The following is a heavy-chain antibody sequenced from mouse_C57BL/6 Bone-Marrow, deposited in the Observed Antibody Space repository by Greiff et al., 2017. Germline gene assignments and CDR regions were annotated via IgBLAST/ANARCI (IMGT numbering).Heavy chain of an antibody. J-gene: IGHJ2*01. CDR2: IDPEIGDT. D-gene: IGHD1-1*02. V-gene: IGHV14-4*01. CDR1: GFNIKDDY. CDR3: SSLGGNYFDF. Sequence: EVMLVESGAELVRPGASVKLSCTASGFNIKDDYIHWVKQRPEQGLEWIGWIDPEIGDTEYASKFQGKATITSDTSSNTAYQQLSSLRSEDTAGYYCSSLGGNYFDFWGQGTPLTVAS.